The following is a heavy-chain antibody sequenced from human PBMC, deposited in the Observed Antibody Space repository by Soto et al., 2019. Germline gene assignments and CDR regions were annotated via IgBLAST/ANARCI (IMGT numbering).Heavy chain of an antibody. CDR1: GGSISSGGYY. Sequence: SETLSLTCTVSGGSISSGGYYWSWIRQHPGKGLEWIGYIYYGGSTYYNPSLKSRVTISVDTSKNQFSLKLSSVTAADTAVYYCARCGGDSSSWPYVDDYYYGMDVWGQGTTVTVSS. CDR2: IYYGGST. CDR3: ARCGGDSSSWPYVDDYYYGMDV. D-gene: IGHD6-13*01. J-gene: IGHJ6*02. V-gene: IGHV4-31*03.